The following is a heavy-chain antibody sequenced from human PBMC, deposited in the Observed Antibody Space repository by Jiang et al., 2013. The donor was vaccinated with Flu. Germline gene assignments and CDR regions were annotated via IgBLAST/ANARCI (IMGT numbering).Heavy chain of an antibody. CDR1: GYSFTSYW. J-gene: IGHJ3*02. CDR2: IDPSDSYT. V-gene: IGHV5-10-1*01. CDR3: ARFGSSGYYSNDAFDI. D-gene: IGHD3-22*01. Sequence: GAEVKKPGESLRISCKGSGYSFTSYWISWVRQMPGKGLEWMGRIDPSDSYTNYSPSFQGHVTISADKSISTAYLQWSSLKASDTAMYYCARFGSSGYYSNDAFDIWGQGTMVTVSS.